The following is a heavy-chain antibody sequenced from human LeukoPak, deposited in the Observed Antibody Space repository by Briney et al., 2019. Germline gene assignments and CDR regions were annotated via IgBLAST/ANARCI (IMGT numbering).Heavy chain of an antibody. V-gene: IGHV4-34*01. CDR2: INHSGTT. D-gene: IGHD5-24*01. CDR3: ARAEDGNNLGLLGY. Sequence: SETRSLTCAVYGGSFRGYYWSWIRQPPGKGLEWIGEINHSGTTNYNPSVKSRVTISVDTSKSQFSLKVNSVTAADTATYYCARAEDGNNLGLLGYWGQGTLVTVSS. J-gene: IGHJ4*02. CDR1: GGSFRGYY.